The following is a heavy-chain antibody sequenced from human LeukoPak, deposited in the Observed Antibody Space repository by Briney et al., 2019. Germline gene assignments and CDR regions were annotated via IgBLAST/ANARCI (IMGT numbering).Heavy chain of an antibody. CDR2: INQDGSGK. Sequence: GGSLRLSCAVSGLPFSNHWMTWVRQAPGKGVERVANINQDGSGKYYVDSVKGRFSISRDNAKSSLYLQMNSLRVEDTAMYFCAREGYGDYHIWGQGTIVTVSS. CDR1: GLPFSNHW. CDR3: AREGYGDYHI. V-gene: IGHV3-7*01. D-gene: IGHD4-17*01. J-gene: IGHJ3*02.